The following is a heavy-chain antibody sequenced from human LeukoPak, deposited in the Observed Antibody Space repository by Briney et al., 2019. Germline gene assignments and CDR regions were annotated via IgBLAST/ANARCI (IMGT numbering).Heavy chain of an antibody. CDR3: AELGITMIGGV. D-gene: IGHD3-10*02. CDR1: GFTFSSYE. CDR2: ISSSGSTI. V-gene: IGHV3-48*03. Sequence: GGSLRLSCAAPGFTFSSYEMNWVRQAPGKGLEWVSYISSSGSTIYYADSVKGRFTISRDNAKNSLYLQMNSLRAEDTAVYYCAELGITMIGGVWGKGTTVTVSS. J-gene: IGHJ6*04.